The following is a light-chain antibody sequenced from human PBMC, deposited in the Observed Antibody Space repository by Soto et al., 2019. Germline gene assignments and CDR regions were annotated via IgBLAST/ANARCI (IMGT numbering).Light chain of an antibody. V-gene: IGKV3-11*01. CDR2: DAS. CDR3: QQRSNWPLT. J-gene: IGKJ4*01. Sequence: EIVLTQSPATLSLSPGERATLSCRASQSVRSYLAWYQHKPGQAPRLLIADASNRATGIPARFSGSGSGTDFTLTISYRAPEEFAVYYCQQRSNWPLTFGGGTKVEI. CDR1: QSVRSY.